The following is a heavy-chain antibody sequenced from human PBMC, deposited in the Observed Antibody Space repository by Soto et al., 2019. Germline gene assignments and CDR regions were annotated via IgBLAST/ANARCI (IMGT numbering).Heavy chain of an antibody. Sequence: GASVKVSCKASGGTFSSYTIGWVRQAPGQGLEWMGRIIPILGIANYAQKFQGRVTITADKSTSTAYMELSSLRSEDTAVYYCAGPLTTVTIPYYYYGMDVWGQGTTVTVSS. D-gene: IGHD4-17*01. J-gene: IGHJ6*02. CDR2: IIPILGIA. CDR3: AGPLTTVTIPYYYYGMDV. V-gene: IGHV1-69*02. CDR1: GGTFSSYT.